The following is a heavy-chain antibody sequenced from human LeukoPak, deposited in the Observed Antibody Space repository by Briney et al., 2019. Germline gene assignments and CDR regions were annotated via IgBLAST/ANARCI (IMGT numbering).Heavy chain of an antibody. D-gene: IGHD3-10*01. CDR1: GGSISSYY. V-gene: IGHV4-59*01. J-gene: IGHJ4*02. Sequence: SETLSLTCTVSGGSISSYYWSWIRQPPGKGLEWIGCIYYSGSTNYNPSLKSRVTISVDTSKNQFSLKLSSVTAADTAVYYCARGSPYSFFDYWGQGTLVTVSS. CDR2: IYYSGST. CDR3: ARGSPYSFFDY.